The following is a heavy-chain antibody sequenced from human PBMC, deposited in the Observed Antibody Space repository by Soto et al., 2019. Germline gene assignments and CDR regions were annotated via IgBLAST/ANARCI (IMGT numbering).Heavy chain of an antibody. CDR3: AHLTTGGFYFDY. CDR1: GFSLRNSGVG. CDR2: IYWDDDK. J-gene: IGHJ4*02. V-gene: IGHV2-5*02. D-gene: IGHD4-17*01. Sequence: QITLKESGPTLVKPTQTLTLTCTFSGFSLRNSGVGVGWIRQPPGKALEWLALIYWDDDKRYSPSLKSRLTXXKXXSKNQVALTMTNMDPVDTATYYCAHLTTGGFYFDYWGQGTLVTVSS.